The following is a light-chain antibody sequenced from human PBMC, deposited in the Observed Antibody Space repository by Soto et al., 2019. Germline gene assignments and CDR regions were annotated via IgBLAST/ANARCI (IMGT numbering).Light chain of an antibody. CDR2: KAS. J-gene: IGKJ1*01. Sequence: DIQMTQSPSTLSASVGDRVTITCRASQSISSWLAWYQQRPGRAPKLLIYKASNLASGVPSRFSGSGSGTELTLTISSLHPDDFATYYCQQYYTYPWTFGPGTKVEI. CDR3: QQYYTYPWT. CDR1: QSISSW. V-gene: IGKV1-5*03.